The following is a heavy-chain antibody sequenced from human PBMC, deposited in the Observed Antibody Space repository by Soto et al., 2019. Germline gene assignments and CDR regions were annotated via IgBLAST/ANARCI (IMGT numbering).Heavy chain of an antibody. J-gene: IGHJ4*02. Sequence: SETLSLTCTVSGGSISSGDYYWSWIRQPPGNGLEWIGYIYYSGNTYYNPSLKSRVTISVDTSKNQFSLKLSSVTAADTAVYYCARGVYYYDSSSHYDYWGLGTLVTVSS. D-gene: IGHD3-22*01. CDR2: IYYSGNT. CDR3: ARGVYYYDSSSHYDY. V-gene: IGHV4-30-4*01. CDR1: GGSISSGDYY.